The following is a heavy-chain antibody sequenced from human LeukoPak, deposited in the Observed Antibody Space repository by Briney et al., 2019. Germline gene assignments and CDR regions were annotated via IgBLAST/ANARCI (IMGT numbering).Heavy chain of an antibody. CDR3: ARVPLTYYYDSSGEVDY. V-gene: IGHV3-20*04. D-gene: IGHD3-22*01. CDR1: GFTFDDYG. CDR2: INWNGGST. J-gene: IGHJ4*02. Sequence: GGSLRLSCAASGFTFDDYGMSWARQAPGKGLEWVSGINWNGGSTGYADSVKGRFAISRDNAKNSLYLQMNSLRAEDTALYYCARVPLTYYYDSSGEVDYWGQGTLVTVS.